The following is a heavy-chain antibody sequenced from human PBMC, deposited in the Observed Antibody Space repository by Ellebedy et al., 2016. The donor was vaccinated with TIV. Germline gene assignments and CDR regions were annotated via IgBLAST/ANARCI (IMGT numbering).Heavy chain of an antibody. CDR1: GFTFSRNW. V-gene: IGHV3-7*01. Sequence: GESLKISCEASGFTFSRNWISWFCLAPGKGLEWVANIKQDGSEKYYVDSVKGRFTISRDNAKNSVYLQLSSLGAEDTAVYYCARDVWGGGWAWGQGTPVTVSS. CDR2: IKQDGSEK. CDR3: ARDVWGGGWA. J-gene: IGHJ5*02. D-gene: IGHD6-19*01.